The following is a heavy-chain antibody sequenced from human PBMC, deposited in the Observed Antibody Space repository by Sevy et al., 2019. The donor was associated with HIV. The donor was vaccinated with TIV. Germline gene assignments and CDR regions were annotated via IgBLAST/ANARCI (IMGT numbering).Heavy chain of an antibody. V-gene: IGHV1-2*02. Sequence: ASVKVSCKASGYTFTGYYMHWVRQAPGQGLEWMGWVNPNSGGTNYAQKFQGRVTMTRDTSISTAYMELGRLRSDDTAVYYCARDDGYCSGGSCFPWFDPWGQGTLVTVSS. D-gene: IGHD2-15*01. CDR2: VNPNSGGT. CDR1: GYTFTGYY. CDR3: ARDDGYCSGGSCFPWFDP. J-gene: IGHJ5*02.